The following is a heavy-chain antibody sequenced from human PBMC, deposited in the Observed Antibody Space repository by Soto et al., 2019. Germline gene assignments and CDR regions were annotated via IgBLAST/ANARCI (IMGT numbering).Heavy chain of an antibody. D-gene: IGHD5-18*01. CDR1: GFTFSSYG. J-gene: IGHJ6*02. V-gene: IGHV3-30*18. CDR2: ISYDGSNK. CDR3: AKGRTAARTAMVSYGMDV. Sequence: GGSLRLSCAASGFTFSSYGMHWVRQAPGKGLEWVAVISYDGSNKYYADSVKGRFTISRDNSKNTLYLQMNSLRAEDTAVYYCAKGRTAARTAMVSYGMDVWGQGTTVTVSS.